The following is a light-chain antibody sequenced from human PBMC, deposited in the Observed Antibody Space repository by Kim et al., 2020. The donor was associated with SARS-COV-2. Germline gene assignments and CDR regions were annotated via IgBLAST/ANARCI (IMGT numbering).Light chain of an antibody. CDR1: QIVTCSQ. Sequence: SPADRTTPPCSTTQIVTCSQLAWYQQKPGQAPRLLIFDASGRATGVPDRFSGSGSGTDFTLTISRLESEDFAVYYCQQYGSSLTFGQGTRVEIK. V-gene: IGKV3-20*01. J-gene: IGKJ1*01. CDR2: DAS. CDR3: QQYGSSLT.